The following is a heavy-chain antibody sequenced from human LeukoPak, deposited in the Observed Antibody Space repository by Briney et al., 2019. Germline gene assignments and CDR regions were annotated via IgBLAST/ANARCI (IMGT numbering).Heavy chain of an antibody. V-gene: IGHV3-53*01. CDR3: AKGPYCSSTTCYTIGSFDY. D-gene: IGHD2-2*02. CDR2: IYSGGST. J-gene: IGHJ4*02. Sequence: GGSLRLSCAASGFTVSSNYMSWVRQAPGKGLEWVSVIYSGGSTYYADSVKGRFTISRDNFKNTLYLQMDSLRAEDTAVYYCAKGPYCSSTTCYTIGSFDYWGQGTLVTVSS. CDR1: GFTVSSNY.